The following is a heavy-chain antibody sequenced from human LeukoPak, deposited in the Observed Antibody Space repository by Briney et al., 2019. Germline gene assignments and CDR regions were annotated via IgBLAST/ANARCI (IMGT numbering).Heavy chain of an antibody. CDR1: GFTFSSYS. D-gene: IGHD2-15*01. V-gene: IGHV3-21*01. CDR3: AKARSTYCSGGGCYSCGLDS. J-gene: IGHJ4*02. CDR2: ISSTSTYM. Sequence: GGSLRLSCAASGFTFSSYSINWVRQAPGKGLEWVSSISSTSTYMYYADSVKGRFTISRDNAKNSLFLQMNSLRADDTAVYYCAKARSTYCSGGGCYSCGLDSWGQGTLVTVSS.